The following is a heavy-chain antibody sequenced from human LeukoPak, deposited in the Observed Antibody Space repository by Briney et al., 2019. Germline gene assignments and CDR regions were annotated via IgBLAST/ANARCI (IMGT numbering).Heavy chain of an antibody. Sequence: GASVKVSCKASGYTFTSYDINWVRQATGQGLEWMGWTNPNSSNTGYAQKFQGRVTMTRNTSISTAYMELSSLRSEDTAVYYCARDQDIVVVVAALRQREMGGFDPWGQGTLVTVSS. CDR1: GYTFTSYD. CDR2: TNPNSSNT. V-gene: IGHV1-8*01. D-gene: IGHD2-15*01. J-gene: IGHJ5*02. CDR3: ARDQDIVVVVAALRQREMGGFDP.